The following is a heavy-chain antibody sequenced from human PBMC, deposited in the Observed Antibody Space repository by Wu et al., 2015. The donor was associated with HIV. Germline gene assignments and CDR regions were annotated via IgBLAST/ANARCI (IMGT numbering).Heavy chain of an antibody. J-gene: IGHJ2*01. V-gene: IGHV4-59*01. CDR3: ARVYYYDSSGYYASSYWYFDL. D-gene: IGHD3-22*01. CDR2: IYYSGST. CDR1: GGSISSYY. Sequence: QVQLQESGPGLVKPSETLSPTCTVSGGSISSYYWSWIRQPPGKGLEWIGYIYYSGSTNYNPSLKSRVTISVDTSKNQFSLKLSSVTAADTAVYYCARVYYYDSSGYYASSYWYFDLWGRGHPGHCLL.